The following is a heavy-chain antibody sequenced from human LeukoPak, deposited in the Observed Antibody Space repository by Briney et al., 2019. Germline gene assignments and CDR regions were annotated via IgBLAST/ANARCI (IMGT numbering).Heavy chain of an antibody. CDR3: ARDHRYFDSLIDY. D-gene: IGHD3-9*01. CDR1: GFTFSSYA. CDR2: ISSSSSYI. J-gene: IGHJ4*02. V-gene: IGHV3-21*01. Sequence: PGGSLRLSCAASGFTFSSYAMSWVRQAPGKGLEWVSSISSSSSYIYYADSVKGRFTISRDNAKNSLYLQMNSLRAEDTAVYYCARDHRYFDSLIDYWGQGTLVTVSS.